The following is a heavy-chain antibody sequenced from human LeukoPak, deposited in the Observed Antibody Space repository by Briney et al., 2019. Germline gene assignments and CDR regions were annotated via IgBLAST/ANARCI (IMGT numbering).Heavy chain of an antibody. CDR3: AKRVVGATGGRYFDY. J-gene: IGHJ4*02. Sequence: GGSLRLSCAASEFTFSSYAMSWVRQAPGKGLEWVSDISGSGGSTYYTDSVKGRFTISRDNSKNTLYLQMYSLRAEDTAVYYCAKRVVGATGGRYFDYWGQGTLVTVSS. D-gene: IGHD1-26*01. CDR1: EFTFSSYA. CDR2: ISGSGGST. V-gene: IGHV3-23*01.